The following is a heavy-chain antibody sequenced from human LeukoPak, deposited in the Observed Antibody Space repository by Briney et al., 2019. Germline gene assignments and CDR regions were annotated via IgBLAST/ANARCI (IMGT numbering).Heavy chain of an antibody. D-gene: IGHD6-13*01. V-gene: IGHV1-2*02. CDR1: GYAFTGYY. CDR3: ARDYSSAEQLVY. J-gene: IGHJ4*02. Sequence: GASVKVSCKASGYAFTGYYMHWVRQAPGQGLEWMGWINPNSGGTNYAQKFQGRVTMARDTSISTAYMELSRLRSDDTAVYYCARDYSSAEQLVYWGQGTLVTVSS. CDR2: INPNSGGT.